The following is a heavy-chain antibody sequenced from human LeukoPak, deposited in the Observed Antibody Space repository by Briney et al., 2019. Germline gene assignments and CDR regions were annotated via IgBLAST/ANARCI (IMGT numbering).Heavy chain of an antibody. V-gene: IGHV3-7*01. CDR3: ARYYALANYYYYMDV. CDR1: GFTFSSYW. J-gene: IGHJ6*03. Sequence: GGSLRLPCAASGFTFSSYWMSWVRQAPGKGLEWVANIKQDGSEKYYVDSVKGRFTISRDNAKNSLYLQMNSLRAEDTAVYYCARYYALANYYYYMDVWGKGTTVTVSS. D-gene: IGHD2-2*01. CDR2: IKQDGSEK.